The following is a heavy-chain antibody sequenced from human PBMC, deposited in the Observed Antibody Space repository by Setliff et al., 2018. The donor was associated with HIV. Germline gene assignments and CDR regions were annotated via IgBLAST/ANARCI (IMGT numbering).Heavy chain of an antibody. J-gene: IGHJ4*02. V-gene: IGHV4-59*01. D-gene: IGHD3-16*01. CDR2: IYYTGST. CDR1: GGSISTYF. Sequence: SETLSLTCTVSGGSISTYFWSWVRQTPGKGLEWIGYIYYTGSTSYNPSFRSRVTISVDTSKNQFSLMLDSVTAADTAVYYCAKTLYCAGGGEVFDYWGPGTQVTVSS. CDR3: AKTLYCAGGGEVFDY.